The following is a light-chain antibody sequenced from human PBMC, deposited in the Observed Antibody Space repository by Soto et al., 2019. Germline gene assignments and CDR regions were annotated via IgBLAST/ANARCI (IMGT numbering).Light chain of an antibody. CDR3: QLYNTSSGT. CDR2: KAS. CDR1: QSISSW. J-gene: IGKJ1*01. V-gene: IGKV1-5*03. Sequence: DIQMTQSPSTLSASVGDRVTITCRASQSISSWLSWYQQKPGKAPKLLIHKASILRSGVPSRFSGSGSGTEFTLSIRSLQPSAFATYYCQLYNTSSGTFGQGTKVEIK.